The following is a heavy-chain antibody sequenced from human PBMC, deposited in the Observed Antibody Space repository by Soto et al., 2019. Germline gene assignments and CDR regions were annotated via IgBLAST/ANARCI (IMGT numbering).Heavy chain of an antibody. Sequence: GGSLRLSCAASGFTFSSYAMSWVRQAPGKGLEWVSAISGSGGSTYYADSVKGRCTISRDNSKNTLYLQMNSLRAEDTAVYYCAGSSGSYYWFDPWGQGTLVTVSS. J-gene: IGHJ5*02. CDR1: GFTFSSYA. CDR3: AGSSGSYYWFDP. V-gene: IGHV3-23*01. CDR2: ISGSGGST. D-gene: IGHD1-26*01.